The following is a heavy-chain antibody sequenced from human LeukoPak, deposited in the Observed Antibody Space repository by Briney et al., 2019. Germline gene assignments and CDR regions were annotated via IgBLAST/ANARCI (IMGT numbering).Heavy chain of an antibody. D-gene: IGHD2-15*01. CDR1: GGTFSSYA. CDR3: ASTVPLTDGYCSGGSCYSVLDV. V-gene: IGHV1-69*05. CDR2: IIPIFGTA. Sequence: RASVKVSCKASGGTFSSYAISWVRQAPGQGLEWMGGIIPIFGTANYAQKFQGRVTITTDESTSTAYMELSSLRSEDTAVYYCASTVPLTDGYCSGGSCYSVLDVWGKGTTVTVSS. J-gene: IGHJ6*04.